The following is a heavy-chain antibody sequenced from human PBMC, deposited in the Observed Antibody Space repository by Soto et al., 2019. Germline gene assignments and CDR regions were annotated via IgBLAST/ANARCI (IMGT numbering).Heavy chain of an antibody. CDR3: ARAMVRGVVRYYYYGMDG. CDR2: IYYSGST. CDR1: GGSISSGDYY. J-gene: IGHJ6*02. D-gene: IGHD3-10*01. Sequence: SETLSLTCTVSGGSISSGDYYWGWIRQPPGKGLEWIGYIYYSGSTYYNPSLKSRVTISVDTSKNQFSLKLSSVTAAGTAVYFCARAMVRGVVRYYYYGMDGLGQGITVAVSS. V-gene: IGHV4-30-4*01.